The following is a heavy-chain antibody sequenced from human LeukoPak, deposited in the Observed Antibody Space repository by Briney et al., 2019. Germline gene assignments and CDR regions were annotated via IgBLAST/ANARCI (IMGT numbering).Heavy chain of an antibody. CDR3: ARATMVQGVFFYYYYMDV. Sequence: SVKVSCKASGGTFSSYAISWVRQAPGQGLEWMGGIIPIFGTANYAQKFQGRVTITADESTSTAYMELSSLRSEDTAVYYCARATMVQGVFFYYYYMDVWGKGTTVTVSS. V-gene: IGHV1-69*13. D-gene: IGHD3-10*01. CDR1: GGTFSSYA. J-gene: IGHJ6*03. CDR2: IIPIFGTA.